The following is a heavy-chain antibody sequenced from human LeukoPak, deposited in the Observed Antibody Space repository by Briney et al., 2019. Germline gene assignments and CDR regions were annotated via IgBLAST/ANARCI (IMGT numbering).Heavy chain of an antibody. CDR3: ARESPGRWFGDLLTPGYYYMDV. CDR1: GGTFSSYS. D-gene: IGHD3-10*01. V-gene: IGHV1-69*06. Sequence: SVKVSCKASGGTFSSYSISWVRQAPGLGLEWMGGIIPLFGTPNYAQKFKGRLTITADKSTSTAYMELSNLTFEDTAVYYCARESPGRWFGDLLTPGYYYMDVWGKGTTVTVSS. CDR2: IIPLFGTP. J-gene: IGHJ6*03.